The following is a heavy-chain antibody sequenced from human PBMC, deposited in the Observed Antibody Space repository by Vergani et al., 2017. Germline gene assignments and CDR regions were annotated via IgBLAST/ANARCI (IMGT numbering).Heavy chain of an antibody. Sequence: EVQLVQSGGGLVQPGGSLTLSCAASGFTVSAHYVGWVRQAPGEGLEWVSGISGSGGFTYYADSVKGRFTISRDNSKNTMFLQMNNLRAEDTAVYYCAKDNVPGYYDSSGYCDYWGQGTLVTVSS. CDR1: GFTVSAHY. D-gene: IGHD3-22*01. V-gene: IGHV3-23*04. J-gene: IGHJ4*02. CDR2: ISGSGGFT. CDR3: AKDNVPGYYDSSGYCDY.